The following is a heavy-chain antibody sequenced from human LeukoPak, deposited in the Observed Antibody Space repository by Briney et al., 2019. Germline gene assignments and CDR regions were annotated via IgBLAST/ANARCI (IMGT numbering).Heavy chain of an antibody. CDR1: GYSFTSYW. J-gene: IGHJ4*02. V-gene: IGHV5-51*01. CDR3: ARQSFNWNVNYFDS. CDR2: IYPRDSDT. D-gene: IGHD1-1*01. Sequence: PGESLKISCKGSGYSFTSYWIGWVPQMPGKGLGWMGIIYPRDSDTRYSPSFQGQVTISADKSISTAYLQWSSLKASDTAMYFCARQSFNWNVNYFDSWGQGTLVTVSS.